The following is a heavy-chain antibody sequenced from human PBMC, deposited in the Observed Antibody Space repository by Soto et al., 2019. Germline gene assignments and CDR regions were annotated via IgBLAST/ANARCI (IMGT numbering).Heavy chain of an antibody. CDR3: ARVSPSGGKLLYYYYGMDV. CDR2: IYTSGST. Sequence: SETLCVTRSVSGGSIGSFYWSWIRQHTWPVQEWSGRIYTSGSTNYNPSLKRRVTMSVDTSKNQFSLKLSSVTAADTAVYYCARVSPSGGKLLYYYYGMDVWRQGTTDTVSS. D-gene: IGHD3-10*01. CDR1: GGSIGSFY. V-gene: IGHV4-4*07. J-gene: IGHJ6*02.